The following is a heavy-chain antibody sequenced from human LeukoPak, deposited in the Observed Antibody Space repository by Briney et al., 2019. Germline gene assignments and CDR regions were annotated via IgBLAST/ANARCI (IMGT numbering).Heavy chain of an antibody. J-gene: IGHJ4*02. CDR2: IYYSGST. Sequence: KTSETLSLTCTVSGGSISSGGYYWSWIRQHPGKGLEWIGYIYYSGSTYYNPSLKSRVTISVDTSKNQFSLKLSSVTAADTAVYYCARVAVKQWLYYFDYWGQGTLVTVSS. D-gene: IGHD6-19*01. CDR1: GGSISSGGYY. CDR3: ARVAVKQWLYYFDY. V-gene: IGHV4-31*03.